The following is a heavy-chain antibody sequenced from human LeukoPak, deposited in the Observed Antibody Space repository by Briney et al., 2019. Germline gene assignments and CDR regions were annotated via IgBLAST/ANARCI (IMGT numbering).Heavy chain of an antibody. CDR1: GFTFSSYA. CDR2: ISYDGSNK. J-gene: IGHJ4*02. D-gene: IGHD3-10*01. V-gene: IGHV3-30*04. CDR3: ARDIGGWYGEVLNGFDY. Sequence: PGGSLRLSCAASGFTFSSYAMHWVRQAPGKGLEWVAVISYDGSNKYYADSVKGRFTISRDNSKNTLYLQMNSLRAEDTAVYYCARDIGGWYGEVLNGFDYWGQGTLVTVSS.